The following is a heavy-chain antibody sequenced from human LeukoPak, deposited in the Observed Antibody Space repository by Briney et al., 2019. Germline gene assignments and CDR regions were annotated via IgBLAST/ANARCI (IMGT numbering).Heavy chain of an antibody. Sequence: GESLRLSCAASGFTFNNYGMHWVRQAPDKGLEWLAFIRYDGSNTYYADSVKGRFTVSRDDSKNTLYLQMNSLRGDDTAVYYCAKDGTSYYYIYYWGRGTLVTVSS. V-gene: IGHV3-30*02. CDR3: AKDGTSYYYIYY. CDR1: GFTFNNYG. CDR2: IRYDGSNT. J-gene: IGHJ4*02. D-gene: IGHD2/OR15-2a*01.